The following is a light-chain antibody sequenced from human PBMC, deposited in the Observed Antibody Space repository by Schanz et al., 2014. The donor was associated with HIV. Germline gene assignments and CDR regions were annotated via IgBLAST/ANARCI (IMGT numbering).Light chain of an antibody. CDR2: ATS. V-gene: IGKV3-20*01. Sequence: ETVLTQSPGSLSLSPGERATLSCRTSQSVGGSQLAWYQHKRGQAPRLLIYATSFRATGIPDRFSGSGSGTDFTLTISRLEPEDFAVYYCQHYGDSRGTFGGGTKVDI. CDR3: QHYGDSRGT. CDR1: QSVGGSQ. J-gene: IGKJ4*02.